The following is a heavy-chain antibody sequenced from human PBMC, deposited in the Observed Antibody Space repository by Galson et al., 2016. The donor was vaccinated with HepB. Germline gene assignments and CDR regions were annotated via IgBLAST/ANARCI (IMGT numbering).Heavy chain of an antibody. D-gene: IGHD3-10*01. Sequence: SSYAMSWVRQAQGKGLEWVSSIGNSNGGTHYADSVKGRLTISRDTSKNTLFLQMNGLRAEDTAIYYCAKEVARGMVRGVISGRLYYYGLDVWGQGTTVTVSS. J-gene: IGHJ6*02. CDR1: SSYA. CDR2: IGNSNGGT. CDR3: AKEVARGMVRGVISGRLYYYGLDV. V-gene: IGHV3-23*01.